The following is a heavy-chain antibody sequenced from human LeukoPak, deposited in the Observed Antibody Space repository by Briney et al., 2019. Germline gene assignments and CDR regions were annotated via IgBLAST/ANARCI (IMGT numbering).Heavy chain of an antibody. CDR1: GFTFSAYG. J-gene: IGHJ4*02. Sequence: GGSLRLSCAASGFTFSAYGIHWVRQAPGKGLEWVALIWYDGRNKYYADSVKGRFTISRDNTKNTLYLQMNSLRAEDMAAYYCARHFGSGYDTGFDYWGQGTLVSVSS. CDR3: ARHFGSGYDTGFDY. V-gene: IGHV3-33*01. CDR2: IWYDGRNK. D-gene: IGHD5-12*01.